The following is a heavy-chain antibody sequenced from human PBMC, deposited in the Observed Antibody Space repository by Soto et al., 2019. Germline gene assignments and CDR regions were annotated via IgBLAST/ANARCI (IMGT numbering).Heavy chain of an antibody. V-gene: IGHV3-13*01. Sequence: GGSLRLSCAASGFTFSDYDFHWVRQVTGKGLEWVSAINPAADTFYAGSVKGRFIISRDDAKNSLYLQMNSLRVEDTALYFCARERTPRSRPWEPAEHWGQGTLVTVSS. CDR3: ARERTPRSRPWEPAEH. J-gene: IGHJ1*01. D-gene: IGHD1-1*01. CDR2: INPAADT. CDR1: GFTFSDYD.